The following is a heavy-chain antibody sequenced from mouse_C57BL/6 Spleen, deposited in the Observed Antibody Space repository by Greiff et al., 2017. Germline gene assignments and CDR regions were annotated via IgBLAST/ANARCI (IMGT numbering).Heavy chain of an antibody. CDR2: INPSNGGP. CDR1: GYTFTSYW. J-gene: IGHJ2*01. V-gene: IGHV1-53*01. CDR3: ARPIWLRRREGFDY. Sequence: QVQLQQPGTELVKPGASVKLSCKASGYTFTSYWMHWVKQRPGQGLEWIGNINPSNGGPNYNEKFKSKATLTVEKSSSTAYMQLSSLTSEDSAVYYCARPIWLRRREGFDYWGQGTTLTVSS. D-gene: IGHD2-2*01.